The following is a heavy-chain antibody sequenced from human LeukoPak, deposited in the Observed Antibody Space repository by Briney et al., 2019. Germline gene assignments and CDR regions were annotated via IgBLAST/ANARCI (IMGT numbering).Heavy chain of an antibody. Sequence: SETLSLTCTVSGGSVSSGSYYWSWIRQPPGKGLEWIGYIYYSGSTNYNPSLKSRVTISVDTSKNQFSLKLSSVTAADTAVYYCARDTPYDFWSGYYLDPYYYGMDVWGQGTTVTVSS. CDR2: IYYSGST. CDR3: ARDTPYDFWSGYYLDPYYYGMDV. D-gene: IGHD3-3*01. V-gene: IGHV4-61*01. J-gene: IGHJ6*02. CDR1: GGSVSSGSYY.